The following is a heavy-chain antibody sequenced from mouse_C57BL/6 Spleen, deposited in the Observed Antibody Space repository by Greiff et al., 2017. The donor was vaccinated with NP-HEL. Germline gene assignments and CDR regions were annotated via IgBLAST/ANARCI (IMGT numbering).Heavy chain of an antibody. Sequence: EVKLQESGPGLVEPSQSLSLTCSVTGYSITSGYYWNWIRQFPGNKLEWMGYISYDGSNNYNPSLKNRISITRDTSKNQFFLKLNSVTTEDTATYYCARMDYGTYFDYWGQGTTLTVSS. CDR2: ISYDGSN. D-gene: IGHD1-1*01. J-gene: IGHJ2*01. CDR1: GYSITSGYY. V-gene: IGHV3-6*01. CDR3: ARMDYGTYFDY.